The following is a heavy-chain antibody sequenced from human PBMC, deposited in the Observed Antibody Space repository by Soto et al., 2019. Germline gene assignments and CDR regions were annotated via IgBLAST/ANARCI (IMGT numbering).Heavy chain of an antibody. Sequence: PGGSLRLSCAASGFTFSSYSMNWVRQAPGKGLEWVSYISSSSSTIYYADSVKGRFTISRDNAKNSLYLQMNSLRAEDTAVYYCARGGSGYSNDAFDIWGQGTMVTVSS. J-gene: IGHJ3*02. V-gene: IGHV3-48*04. CDR2: ISSSSSTI. D-gene: IGHD3-22*01. CDR3: ARGGSGYSNDAFDI. CDR1: GFTFSSYS.